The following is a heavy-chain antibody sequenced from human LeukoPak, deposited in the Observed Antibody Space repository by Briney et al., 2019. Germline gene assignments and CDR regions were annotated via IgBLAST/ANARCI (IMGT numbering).Heavy chain of an antibody. V-gene: IGHV3-48*03. CDR2: ISTSGAII. J-gene: IGHJ4*02. CDR1: GFTFNNYE. D-gene: IGHD6-6*01. CDR3: AGGSSSDRGDY. Sequence: PGGSLRLSCAASGFTFNNYEMNWVRQAPGKGLEWVSYISTSGAIIYYAYSVKGRFTISRGTAKNSLYLQMNSLRAEDTAVYYCAGGSSSDRGDYWGQGTLVTVSS.